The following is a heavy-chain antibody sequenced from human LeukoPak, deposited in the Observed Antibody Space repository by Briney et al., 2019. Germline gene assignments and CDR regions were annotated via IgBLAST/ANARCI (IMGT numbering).Heavy chain of an antibody. V-gene: IGHV3-74*01. Sequence: AGGSLRLSCAASGFTFSSYWMHWVRQAPGKGLVWVSRINSDGSLTRYADSVKDRFTISRDNYKNTLYLQMNSLRAEDTAVYYCARDQGCTSTDCYSLFFHYWGQGTLVTVSS. CDR2: INSDGSLT. CDR3: ARDQGCTSTDCYSLFFHY. J-gene: IGHJ4*02. D-gene: IGHD2-2*01. CDR1: GFTFSSYW.